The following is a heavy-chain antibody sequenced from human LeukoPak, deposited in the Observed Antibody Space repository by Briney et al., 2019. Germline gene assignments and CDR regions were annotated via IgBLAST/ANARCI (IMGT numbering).Heavy chain of an antibody. D-gene: IGHD6-19*01. V-gene: IGHV3-23*01. CDR1: GFTFSSYA. Sequence: GGSLRLSCAASGFTFSSYAMSWVRQAPGKGLEWVSAISGSGVTTYYADSVKGRFTISRDNSKNTLYLQMNSLRAEDTAVYYCAKGPLIEVAGTTWDYWGQGTXVTVXS. J-gene: IGHJ4*02. CDR3: AKGPLIEVAGTTWDY. CDR2: ISGSGVTT.